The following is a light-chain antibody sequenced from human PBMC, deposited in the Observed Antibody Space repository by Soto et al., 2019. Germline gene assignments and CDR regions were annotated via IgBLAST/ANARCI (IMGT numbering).Light chain of an antibody. J-gene: IGLJ1*01. CDR1: SSDVGGYNY. V-gene: IGLV2-14*01. CDR3: CSYAGSSPSYV. Sequence: QSVLPQPASVSGSPVQSITISCTGTSSDVGGYNYVSWYQQHSGKAPKLMIYDVSNRPSGVSNRFSGSKSGNTASLTISGLQAEDEADYYCCSYAGSSPSYVFGTGTKVTVL. CDR2: DVS.